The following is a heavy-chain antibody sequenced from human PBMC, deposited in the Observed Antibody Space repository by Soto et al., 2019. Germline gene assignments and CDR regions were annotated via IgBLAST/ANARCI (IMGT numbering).Heavy chain of an antibody. CDR2: INHSGST. Sequence: SETLSLTCAVDGGSLSGYYWSWIRQPPGKGLEWIGEINHSGSTNYNPSLKSRVTISVDTSKNQFSLKLSSVTAADTAVYYCARRSRGWFGAAAARTKTGLDPWGQGTLVTVSA. V-gene: IGHV4-34*01. J-gene: IGHJ5*02. CDR1: GGSLSGYY. CDR3: ARRSRGWFGAAAARTKTGLDP. D-gene: IGHD3-10*01.